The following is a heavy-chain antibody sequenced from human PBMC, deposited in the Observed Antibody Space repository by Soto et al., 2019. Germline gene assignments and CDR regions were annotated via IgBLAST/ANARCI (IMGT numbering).Heavy chain of an antibody. CDR3: ARGGHVLVVTAALDY. CDR2: VNASGSHT. J-gene: IGHJ4*02. CDR1: GDTFTDYY. Sequence: QVQLVQSGAEVKEPGASVNVSCKASGDTFTDYYIHWVRQAPGQGLEWMGKVNASGSHTTYAQHCLGRMTMTRDTSTSTLYMELTSLTSEDTAVYYCARGGHVLVVTAALDYWGKGTLVTFSS. D-gene: IGHD2-21*02. V-gene: IGHV1-46*01.